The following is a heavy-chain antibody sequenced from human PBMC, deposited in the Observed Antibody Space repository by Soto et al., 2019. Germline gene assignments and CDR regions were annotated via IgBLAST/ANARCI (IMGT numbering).Heavy chain of an antibody. CDR1: GFTFSNYS. D-gene: IGHD1-26*01. CDR2: ISISGSI. Sequence: GGSLRLSCTASGFTFSNYSMNWVRQAPGKGLECVSFISISGSIYHADSVKGRFSISRDNANNSLYLQINILRAEDTAVYYCARMVGARDWGQGTLVTVSS. V-gene: IGHV3-48*01. CDR3: ARMVGARD. J-gene: IGHJ4*02.